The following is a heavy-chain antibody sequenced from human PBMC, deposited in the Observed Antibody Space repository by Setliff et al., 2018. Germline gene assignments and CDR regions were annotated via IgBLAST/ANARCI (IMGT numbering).Heavy chain of an antibody. CDR3: ARGSRGFDY. V-gene: IGHV1-3*04. CDR1: GYTFSANA. J-gene: IGHJ4*02. Sequence: GASVKVSCKASGYTFSANAIHWVRQAPGQRLEWMGFIYTDNGNTKNSKNCQDRVAITRDTSASTAYMERSSLTSEDTAVYFCARGSRGFDYWGQGALVTVAA. CDR2: IYTDNGNT.